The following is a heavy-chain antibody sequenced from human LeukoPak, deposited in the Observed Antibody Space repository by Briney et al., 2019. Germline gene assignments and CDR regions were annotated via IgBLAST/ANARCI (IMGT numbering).Heavy chain of an antibody. CDR2: IYYSGST. Sequence: SETLSLTCIVSGGSISSSSYYWGWIRQPPGKGLDWIGSIYYSGSTYYNPSLKSRVTISVDTSKNQFSLKLSSVTAADTALYYCARRFLTIDNWFDPWGQGTLVTVSS. V-gene: IGHV4-39*01. J-gene: IGHJ5*02. D-gene: IGHD3-3*01. CDR3: ARRFLTIDNWFDP. CDR1: GGSISSSSYY.